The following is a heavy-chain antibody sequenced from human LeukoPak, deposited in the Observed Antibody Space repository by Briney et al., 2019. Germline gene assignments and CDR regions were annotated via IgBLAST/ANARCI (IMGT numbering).Heavy chain of an antibody. CDR2: VSPNSGGT. V-gene: IGHV1-2*04. CDR3: ARGGGGATDFDY. D-gene: IGHD1-26*01. J-gene: IGHJ4*02. CDR1: GYTFTDYY. Sequence: ASVNVSCTASGYTFTDYYVHWVRQAPGQGLEWLGWVSPNSGGTKYAQKFQGWVTMTRETSISTAYMELSRLRSDDTAVYYCARGGGGATDFDYWGQGTLVTVSS.